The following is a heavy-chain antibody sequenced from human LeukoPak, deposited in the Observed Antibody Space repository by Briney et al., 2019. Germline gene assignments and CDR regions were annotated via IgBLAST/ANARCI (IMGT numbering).Heavy chain of an antibody. J-gene: IGHJ4*02. CDR2: IKQDGSEK. V-gene: IGHV3-7*03. Sequence: PGGSLRLSCAASGFTFSSYWMSWVRQAPGKGLEWVANIKQDGSEKYYVDSVKGRFTISRDNAKNSLYLQMNSLRAEDTAVYYCAREGMVRGVITYDYWGQGTLVTVSS. CDR3: AREGMVRGVITYDY. CDR1: GFTFSSYW. D-gene: IGHD3-10*01.